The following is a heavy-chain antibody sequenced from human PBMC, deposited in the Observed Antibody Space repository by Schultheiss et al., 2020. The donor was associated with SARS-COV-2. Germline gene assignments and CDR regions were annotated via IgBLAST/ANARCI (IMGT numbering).Heavy chain of an antibody. CDR2: INSDGSST. J-gene: IGHJ6*02. CDR1: GFTFSSYW. V-gene: IGHV3-74*01. Sequence: GGSLRLSCAASGFTFSSYWMHWVRQAPGKGLVWVSRINSDGSSTSYADSVKGRFTISRDNAKNTLYLQMNSLRAEDTAVYYCARDPPYYYDSSGYPLGYYGMDVWGQGTTVTVSS. D-gene: IGHD3-22*01. CDR3: ARDPPYYYDSSGYPLGYYGMDV.